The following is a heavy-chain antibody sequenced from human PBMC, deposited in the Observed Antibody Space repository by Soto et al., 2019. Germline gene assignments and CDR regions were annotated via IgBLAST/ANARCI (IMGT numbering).Heavy chain of an antibody. J-gene: IGHJ2*01. V-gene: IGHV3-73*01. CDR3: AIFAASGNCYFDL. Sequence: EVQLVESGGGLVQPGGSLKLSCAASGFTFSAAAMHWVRQASGEGLDWIGRIRSKRKNYATDYAASVKGRFTISTEDSKNTVLLQMNSLNAEDTDVYYCAIFAASGNCYFDLWGRGTLVTVSS. D-gene: IGHD3-9*01. CDR1: GFTFSAAA. CDR2: IRSKRKNYAT.